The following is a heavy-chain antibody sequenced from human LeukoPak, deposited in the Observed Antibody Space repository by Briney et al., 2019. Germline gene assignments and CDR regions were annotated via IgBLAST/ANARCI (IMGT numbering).Heavy chain of an antibody. CDR3: ARDVTSIVVVTANYGDQIGDAFDI. Sequence: SVKVSCKASGGTFSSYAISWVRQAPGQGLEWMGGIIPIFGTANYAQKFQGRVTITTDESTSTVYMELSSLRSEDTAVYYCARDVTSIVVVTANYGDQIGDAFDIWGQGTMVTVSS. V-gene: IGHV1-69*05. D-gene: IGHD2-21*02. CDR2: IIPIFGTA. J-gene: IGHJ3*02. CDR1: GGTFSSYA.